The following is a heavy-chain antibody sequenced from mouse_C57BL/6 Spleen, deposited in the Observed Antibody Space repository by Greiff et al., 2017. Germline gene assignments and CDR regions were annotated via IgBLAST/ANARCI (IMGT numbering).Heavy chain of an antibody. D-gene: IGHD2-2*01. V-gene: IGHV1-39*01. CDR3: ARSVRVDGYDGFAY. CDR1: GYSFTDYN. J-gene: IGHJ3*01. Sequence: VQLQQSGPELVKPGASVKISCKASGYSFTDYNMNWVKQSNGQSLEWIGVINPNNGTTSYNQKFKGKATLTVDQSSSTAYMQLNSLTSEDSAVYYCARSVRVDGYDGFAYWGQGTLVTVSA. CDR2: INPNNGTT.